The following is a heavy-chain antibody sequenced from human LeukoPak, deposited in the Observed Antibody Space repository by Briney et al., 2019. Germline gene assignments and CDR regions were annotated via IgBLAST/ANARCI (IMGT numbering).Heavy chain of an antibody. CDR2: IFDSGSTNYNPST. D-gene: IGHD5-12*01. J-gene: IGHJ4*02. Sequence: SETLSLTCTVSGGSIISYFWSWIRQPPGKGLEWIGYIFDSGSTNYNPSTNYNPSLKSRVTISVDTSKNQFSLKLSSVTAADTAVYLCARGGVTTIAQYDYWGQGTLVTVSS. CDR1: GGSIISYF. CDR3: ARGGVTTIAQYDY. V-gene: IGHV4-59*01.